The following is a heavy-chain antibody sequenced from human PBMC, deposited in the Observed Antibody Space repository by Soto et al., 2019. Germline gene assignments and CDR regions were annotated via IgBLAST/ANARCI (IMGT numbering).Heavy chain of an antibody. V-gene: IGHV4-31*03. CDR2: ISSSGNS. CDR3: VGRLTSSYTYFDS. CDR1: GDSLSSGTHY. Sequence: SETLSLTCTVSGDSLSSGTHYWNWIRQHPGKGLEWIGYISSSGNSYYSPSLKSRVFMSRDTSKNLFSLKLSSVTAADTAIYYCVGRLTSSYTYFDSWGQGTQVTVSS. J-gene: IGHJ4*02. D-gene: IGHD1-26*01.